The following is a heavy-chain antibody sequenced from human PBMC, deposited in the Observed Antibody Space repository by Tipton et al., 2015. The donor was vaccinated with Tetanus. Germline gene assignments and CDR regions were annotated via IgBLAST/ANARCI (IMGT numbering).Heavy chain of an antibody. CDR3: ARHMAEHDTRYFDL. V-gene: IGHV4-4*01. J-gene: IGHJ3*01. CDR1: GGSISGPNW. Sequence: TLSLTCAVTGGSISGPNWWSWVRQIPGKGLEGLGEVVVGDSNYNPSLKSRVTISLDNSKNEISLRRWPVTAADTALYFCARHMAEHDTRYFDLWGQGTKVTVSS. D-gene: IGHD3-22*01. CDR2: VVVGDS.